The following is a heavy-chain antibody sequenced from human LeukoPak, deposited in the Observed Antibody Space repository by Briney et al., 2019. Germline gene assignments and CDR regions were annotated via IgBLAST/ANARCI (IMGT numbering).Heavy chain of an antibody. Sequence: GGSLRLSSVASGFTFSSYWMHWVRQDPRKGLVWVSRINGDGRNINYADSVRGRFTISRDNAKNTLYLQMNTLRVEDTAVYYCTRDLMDYDASTGLHHYYMDVWGQGTTVTVSS. D-gene: IGHD3-9*01. CDR2: INGDGRNI. V-gene: IGHV3-74*01. J-gene: IGHJ6*02. CDR1: GFTFSSYW. CDR3: TRDLMDYDASTGLHHYYMDV.